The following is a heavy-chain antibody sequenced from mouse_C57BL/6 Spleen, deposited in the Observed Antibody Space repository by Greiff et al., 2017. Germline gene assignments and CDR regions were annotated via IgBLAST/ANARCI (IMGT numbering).Heavy chain of an antibody. CDR2: IHPNSGST. Sequence: QVQLQQSGAELVKPGASVKLSCKASGYTFTSYWMHWVKQRPGQGLEWIGMIHPNSGSTNYNEKFKSKATLTVDKSSSTAYMQLSSLTSEDSAVYYCARSYYDYPYWYFDVWGTGTTVTVSS. J-gene: IGHJ1*03. V-gene: IGHV1-64*01. CDR1: GYTFTSYW. CDR3: ARSYYDYPYWYFDV. D-gene: IGHD2-4*01.